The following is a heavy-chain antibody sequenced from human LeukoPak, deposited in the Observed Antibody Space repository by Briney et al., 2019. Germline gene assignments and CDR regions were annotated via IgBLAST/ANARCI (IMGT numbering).Heavy chain of an antibody. CDR2: MSYSGTT. Sequence: TASETLSLTCTVSGVSVSSNIYYWGWVRQPPGKGLEWIGSMSYSGTTYYNPSLKSRVTISVDTSKNQFSLRLSSVTAADTAVYYCAGQDGYNQGPEYFQHWGQGTLVTVSS. V-gene: IGHV4-39*07. J-gene: IGHJ1*01. CDR1: GVSVSSNIYY. CDR3: AGQDGYNQGPEYFQH. D-gene: IGHD5-24*01.